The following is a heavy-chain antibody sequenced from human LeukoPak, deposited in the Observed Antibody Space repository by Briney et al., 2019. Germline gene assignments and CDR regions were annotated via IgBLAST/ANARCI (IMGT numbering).Heavy chain of an antibody. J-gene: IGHJ5*02. CDR3: ARDPMVRGVKGHT. CDR2: INPNSGGT. CDR1: GYTFTDYY. V-gene: IGHV1-2*02. Sequence: ASVKVSCKASGYTFTDYYMHWVRQAPGQGLEWMGWINPNSGGTNYAQKFQDRVTMTRDTSISTAYMELSRLRSDDTAVYYCARDPMVRGVKGHTWGQGTLVTVSS. D-gene: IGHD3-10*01.